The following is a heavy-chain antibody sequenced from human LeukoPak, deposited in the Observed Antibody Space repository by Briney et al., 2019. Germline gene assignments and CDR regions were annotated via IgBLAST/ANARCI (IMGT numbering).Heavy chain of an antibody. J-gene: IGHJ4*02. D-gene: IGHD6-13*01. CDR2: ISSSSSYI. Sequence: PGESLRLSCAASGFTFSDYWISWVRQVPGKGLEWVSSISSSSSYIYYADSVKGRFTISRDNAKNSLYLQMNSLRAEDTAVYYCARDLGIAAAASFDYWGQGTLVTVS. V-gene: IGHV3-21*01. CDR1: GFTFSDYW. CDR3: ARDLGIAAAASFDY.